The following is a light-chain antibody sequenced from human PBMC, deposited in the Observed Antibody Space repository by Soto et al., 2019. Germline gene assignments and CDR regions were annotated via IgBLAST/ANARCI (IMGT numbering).Light chain of an antibody. J-gene: IGLJ3*02. CDR3: CSYAGSKSLV. V-gene: IGLV2-23*01. CDR2: EGS. Sequence: QSALTQPASVSGSPGQSITISCTGTNSDVGSYNLVSWYQQHPGKAPKFMIYEGSKRPSGVSNRFSGSKSGNTASLTISGLQAEDEADYYCCSYAGSKSLVFGGGTKLTVL. CDR1: NSDVGSYNL.